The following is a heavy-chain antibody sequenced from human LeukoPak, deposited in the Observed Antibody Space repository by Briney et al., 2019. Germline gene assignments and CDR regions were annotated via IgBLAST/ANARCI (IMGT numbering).Heavy chain of an antibody. Sequence: ASVKVSCKASGYTFTSYDINWVRQATGQGLEWMGWMNPNSGNTGYAQKFQGRVTMTRNTSISTAYMELSSLRSEDTAMYYCARHGQDYYDSSDYYYPDRLDIWGQGTMVTVSS. CDR2: MNPNSGNT. J-gene: IGHJ3*02. CDR3: ARHGQDYYDSSDYYYPDRLDI. V-gene: IGHV1-8*01. CDR1: GYTFTSYD. D-gene: IGHD3-22*01.